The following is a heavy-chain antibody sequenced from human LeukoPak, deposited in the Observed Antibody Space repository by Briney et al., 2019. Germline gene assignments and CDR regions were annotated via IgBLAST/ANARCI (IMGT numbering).Heavy chain of an antibody. V-gene: IGHV3-21*01. J-gene: IGHJ4*02. CDR2: ISSSSSYI. Sequence: PGGSLRLSCAASGFTFSSYSMNWVRQAPGKGLEWVSSISSSSSYIYYADSVKGQFTISRDNAKNSLYLQMNSLRAEDTAVYYCARDFAPSYFDYWGQGTLVTVSS. CDR3: ARDFAPSYFDY. CDR1: GFTFSSYS.